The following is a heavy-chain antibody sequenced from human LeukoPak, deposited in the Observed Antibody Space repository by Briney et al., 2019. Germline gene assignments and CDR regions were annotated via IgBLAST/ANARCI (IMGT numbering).Heavy chain of an antibody. CDR2: ISGSGGST. Sequence: GGSLRLSCAASGFTFSSYAMSWVRQTPGNGLEWVSAISGSGGSTYYADSVKGRFTISRDNSKNTLYLQMNSLRAEDTAVYYCAKVSHDYGDYFDYWGQGTLVTVSS. V-gene: IGHV3-23*01. J-gene: IGHJ4*02. D-gene: IGHD4-17*01. CDR1: GFTFSSYA. CDR3: AKVSHDYGDYFDY.